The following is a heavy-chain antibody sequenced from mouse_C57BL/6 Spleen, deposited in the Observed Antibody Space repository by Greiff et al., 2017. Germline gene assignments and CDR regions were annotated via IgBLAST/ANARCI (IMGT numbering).Heavy chain of an antibody. CDR1: GFTFSDYG. J-gene: IGHJ2*01. D-gene: IGHD2-3*01. V-gene: IGHV5-17*01. CDR2: ISSGSSTI. Sequence: DVMLVESGGGLVKPGGSLKLSCAASGFTFSDYGMHWVRQAPEKGLEWVAYISSGSSTIYYADTVKGRFTISRDNAKNTLFLQMTSLRSEDTAMYYCARRNDGYCGGSYYFDYWGQGTTLTVSS. CDR3: ARRNDGYCGGSYYFDY.